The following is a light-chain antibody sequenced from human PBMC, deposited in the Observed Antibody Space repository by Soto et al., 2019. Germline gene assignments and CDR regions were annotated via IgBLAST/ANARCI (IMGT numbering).Light chain of an antibody. CDR1: QSISNN. CDR3: QQRSIWPDT. V-gene: IGKV3-11*01. CDR2: GAS. J-gene: IGKJ5*01. Sequence: EIVITQSPATLSVSPVERVTLSCRASQSISNNFAWFQQKPGQAPRLLIYGASNRATGIPARFSGSGSGTDFTLTISSLEPEDFAVYYCQQRSIWPDTFGQGTRLEI.